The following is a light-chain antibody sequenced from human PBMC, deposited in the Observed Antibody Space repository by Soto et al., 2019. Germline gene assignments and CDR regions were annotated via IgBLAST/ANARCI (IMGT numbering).Light chain of an antibody. V-gene: IGLV2-14*01. Sequence: QSVLTQPASVSGSPGQSITISCTGTSSDVGGYNYVSWYQQHPGKAPKLMIYEVRNRPSGVSNRFSGSRSGITASLTISGLRAEDEADYYCNSYTSNNTYVFGTGTKLTVL. CDR3: NSYTSNNTYV. J-gene: IGLJ1*01. CDR1: SSDVGGYNY. CDR2: EVR.